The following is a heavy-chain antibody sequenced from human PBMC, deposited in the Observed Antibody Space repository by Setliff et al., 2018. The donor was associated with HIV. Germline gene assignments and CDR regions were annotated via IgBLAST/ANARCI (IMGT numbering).Heavy chain of an antibody. CDR2: ISSSGSTI. J-gene: IGHJ4*02. D-gene: IGHD6-13*01. Sequence: PGGSLRLSCAASGFTFSDYYMSWIRQAPGKGLEWVSYISSSGSTIYYADSVRGRFTISRDNAKNSLYLQMNSLRAEDTAVYYCARDPSTSWYTYSYWGPGTLVTVSS. CDR1: GFTFSDYY. CDR3: ARDPSTSWYTYSY. V-gene: IGHV3-11*04.